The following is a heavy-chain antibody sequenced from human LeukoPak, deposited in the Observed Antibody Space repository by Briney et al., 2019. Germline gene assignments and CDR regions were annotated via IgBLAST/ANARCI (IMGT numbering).Heavy chain of an antibody. CDR2: INWNGAST. V-gene: IGHV3-20*04. Sequence: PGGSLRLSCEASGFRFDDHGMSWVRQAPGKGLEWVSGINWNGASTGYGDSVKGRFIISRDNAKNSLYLQMNGLRAEDTALYYCAGGDRNGWYFDYWGQGVLVTVSS. CDR1: GFRFDDHG. J-gene: IGHJ4*02. D-gene: IGHD6-19*01. CDR3: AGGDRNGWYFDY.